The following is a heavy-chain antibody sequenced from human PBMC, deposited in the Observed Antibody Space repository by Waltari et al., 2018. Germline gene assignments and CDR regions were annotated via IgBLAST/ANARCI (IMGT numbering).Heavy chain of an antibody. J-gene: IGHJ4*02. V-gene: IGHV2-26*01. CDR2: IFSNDEK. D-gene: IGHD5-12*01. CDR1: GFSLSNARMG. Sequence: QVTLKESGPVLVKPTETLTLTCTVSGFSLSNARMGVSWIRQPPGKALEWLAHIFSNDEKSYSTSLKSRLTISKDTSKSQVVLTMTNMDPVDTATYYWARTVPTRGYSGYGYFDYWGQGTLVTVSS. CDR3: ARTVPTRGYSGYGYFDY.